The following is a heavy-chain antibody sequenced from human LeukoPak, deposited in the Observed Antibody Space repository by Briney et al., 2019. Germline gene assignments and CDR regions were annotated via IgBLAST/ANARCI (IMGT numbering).Heavy chain of an antibody. Sequence: GESLQIPFQASGCRFTSYCSGWSRQVAGKGREWLGVIYPGDSDTRYSPSFQGQVTSSADKSISTAYLQWSSLKASATAMYYCARGSGWTYYYMDVWGKGTTVTVSS. D-gene: IGHD6-19*01. CDR3: ARGSGWTYYYMDV. J-gene: IGHJ6*03. CDR2: IYPGDSDT. V-gene: IGHV5-51*01. CDR1: GCRFTSYC.